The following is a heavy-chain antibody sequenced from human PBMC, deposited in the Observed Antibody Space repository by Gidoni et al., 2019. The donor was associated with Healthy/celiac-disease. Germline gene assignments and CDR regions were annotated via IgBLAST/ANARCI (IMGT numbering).Heavy chain of an antibody. D-gene: IGHD3-16*01. Sequence: QVHLVQSGAEVKKPGSSVKVACKVSGGTFSSSAISWVRQAPGQGLELMGGSFPIFGTANYAQKFQGRVTITADESMSTAYMELSSLRSEDTAVYYWARAGGSQSKGYYYYGMDVWGQGTTVTVSS. CDR2: SFPIFGTA. CDR1: GGTFSSSA. V-gene: IGHV1-69*01. J-gene: IGHJ6*02. CDR3: ARAGGSQSKGYYYYGMDV.